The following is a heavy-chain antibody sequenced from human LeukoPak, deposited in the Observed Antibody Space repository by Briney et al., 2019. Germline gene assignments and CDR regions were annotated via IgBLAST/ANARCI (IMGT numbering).Heavy chain of an antibody. J-gene: IGHJ5*02. CDR1: GFTFTTYW. CDR2: IKQDGTEK. V-gene: IGHV3-7*01. Sequence: PGESLRLSCAASGFTFTTYWMSWVRQAPGKGLEWVANIKQDGTEKYYVDSVKGRFTISRDNAKNSLYLQMNSLRAEDTAVYYCARVPGGRATGPYNWFDPWGQGTLVTVSS. D-gene: IGHD1-26*01. CDR3: ARVPGGRATGPYNWFDP.